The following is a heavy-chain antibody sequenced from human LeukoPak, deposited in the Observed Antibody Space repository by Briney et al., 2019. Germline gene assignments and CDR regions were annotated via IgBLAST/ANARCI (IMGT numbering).Heavy chain of an antibody. Sequence: PSETLSLTCTVSGGSISSYYWSWIRQPPGKGLEWIGYIYYSGSTNYNPSLKSRVTISVDTSKNQFSLKLSSVTAADTAVYYCARGIYCSGGSCYEYNWFDPWGQGTLVTVSS. CDR3: ARGIYCSGGSCYEYNWFDP. CDR1: GGSISSYY. CDR2: IYYSGST. J-gene: IGHJ5*02. D-gene: IGHD2-15*01. V-gene: IGHV4-59*01.